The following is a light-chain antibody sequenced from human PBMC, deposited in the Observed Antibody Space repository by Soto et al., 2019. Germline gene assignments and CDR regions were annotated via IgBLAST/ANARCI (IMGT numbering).Light chain of an antibody. CDR1: SSNIGEDYD. V-gene: IGLV1-40*01. J-gene: IGLJ2*01. CDR3: QAYDNRLSVVL. Sequence: QSVLTQPPSVSGAPGQRVTISCTGSSSNIGEDYDVHWYQQLPGTAPKLLISGNSNRPSGVPDRFSGSKSGSSASLAITGLQAEEEADYYCQAYDNRLSVVLFGGGTKLTVL. CDR2: GNS.